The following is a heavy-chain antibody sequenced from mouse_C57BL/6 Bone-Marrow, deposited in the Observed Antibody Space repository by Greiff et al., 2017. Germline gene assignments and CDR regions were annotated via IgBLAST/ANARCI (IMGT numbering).Heavy chain of an antibody. J-gene: IGHJ2*01. CDR2: INPGSGGT. CDR3: ATHYCYGGSYEDY. CDR1: GYAFTNYL. Sequence: VQLQQSGAELVRPGTSVKVSCKASGYAFTNYLIEWVKQRPGQGLEWIGVINPGSGGTNYNEKFKGKATLTADKSSSTAYMQLSSLTSEDSAVYFCATHYCYGGSYEDYWGQGTTLTVSS. V-gene: IGHV1-54*01. D-gene: IGHD1-1*01.